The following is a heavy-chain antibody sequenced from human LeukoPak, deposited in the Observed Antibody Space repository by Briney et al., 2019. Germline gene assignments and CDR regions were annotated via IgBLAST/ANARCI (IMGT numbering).Heavy chain of an antibody. CDR2: ISSSSSYI. J-gene: IGHJ4*02. CDR3: ARDGDTRHFDY. D-gene: IGHD2-15*01. V-gene: IGHV3-21*01. CDR1: GFTFSSCS. Sequence: GGSLRLSCAASGFTFSSCSMNWVRQAPGKGLEWVSSISSSSSYIYYADSVKGRFTISRDNAKNSLYLQMNSLRAEDTAVYYCARDGDTRHFDYWGQGTLVAVSS.